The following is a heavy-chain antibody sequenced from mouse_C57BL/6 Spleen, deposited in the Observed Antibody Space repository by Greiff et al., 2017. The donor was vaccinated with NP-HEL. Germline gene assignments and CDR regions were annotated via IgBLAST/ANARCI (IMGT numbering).Heavy chain of an antibody. CDR3: ARGEYYIDY. D-gene: IGHD2-13*01. Sequence: EVQLQQSGAELVRPGSSVKMSCKTSGYTFTSYGINWVKQRPGQGLEWIGYIYLGNGYTEYNEKFKGKATLTSDTSSSTAYMQLSSLTSADSAIFACARGEYYIDYWGQGTTLTVSS. CDR1: GYTFTSYG. J-gene: IGHJ2*01. V-gene: IGHV1-58*01. CDR2: IYLGNGYT.